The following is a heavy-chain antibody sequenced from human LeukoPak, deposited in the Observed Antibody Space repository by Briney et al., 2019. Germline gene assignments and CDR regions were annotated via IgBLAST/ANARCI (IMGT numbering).Heavy chain of an antibody. CDR2: IYSGGST. CDR3: ARVPPYCSSTSCQLDY. D-gene: IGHD2-2*01. Sequence: GGSLSLSCAASGFTVSSNYMSWVRQAPGKGLEWVSVIYSGGSTYYADSVKGRFTISRDNSKNTLYLQMNSLRAEDTAVYYCARVPPYCSSTSCQLDYWGQGTLVTVSS. J-gene: IGHJ4*02. CDR1: GFTVSSNY. V-gene: IGHV3-53*01.